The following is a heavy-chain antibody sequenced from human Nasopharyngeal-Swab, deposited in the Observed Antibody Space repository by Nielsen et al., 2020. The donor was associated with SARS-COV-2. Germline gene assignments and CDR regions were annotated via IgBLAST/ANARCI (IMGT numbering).Heavy chain of an antibody. CDR1: GFTFSSYA. Sequence: GESLKISCAASGFTFSSYAMSWVRQAPGKGLEWVANIEQDGTDSHYVDSVRGRFTISRDNAKNSLYLQMNSLRAEDTALYYCAKAQGAETYYYYMDVWGKGTTVTVSS. V-gene: IGHV3-7*03. J-gene: IGHJ6*03. CDR2: IEQDGTDS. CDR3: AKAQGAETYYYYMDV.